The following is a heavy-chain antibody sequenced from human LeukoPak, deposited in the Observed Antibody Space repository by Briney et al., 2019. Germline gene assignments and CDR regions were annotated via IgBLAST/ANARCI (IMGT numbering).Heavy chain of an antibody. CDR3: AREGSYYGSGSSPRPFDY. CDR1: GGTFSSYA. CDR2: IIPIFGTA. D-gene: IGHD3-10*01. V-gene: IGHV1-69*06. Sequence: ASVKVSCKASGGTFSSYAISWVRQAPGQGLEWMGGIIPIFGTANYAQKFQGRVTITADKSTSTAHMELSSLRSEDTAVYYCAREGSYYGSGSSPRPFDYWGQGTLVTVSS. J-gene: IGHJ4*02.